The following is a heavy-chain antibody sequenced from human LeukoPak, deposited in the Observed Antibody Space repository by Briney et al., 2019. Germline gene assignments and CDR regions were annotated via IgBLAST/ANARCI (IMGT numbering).Heavy chain of an antibody. CDR3: ARDTASIGVDY. V-gene: IGHV3-74*01. CDR1: GFTLSSYW. J-gene: IGHJ4*02. D-gene: IGHD3-3*02. CDR2: INSDGSTT. Sequence: PGGSLRLSCEASGFTLSSYWMHWVRQAPGKGLVWVSRINSDGSTTNYADSVEGRFTISRDNAKNTLYLQMNGLRAEDTAVYHCARDTASIGVDYWGQGTLVTVSS.